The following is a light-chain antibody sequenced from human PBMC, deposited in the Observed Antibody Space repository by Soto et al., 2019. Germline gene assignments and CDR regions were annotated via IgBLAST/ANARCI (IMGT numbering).Light chain of an antibody. CDR1: QSISSY. CDR2: AAS. V-gene: IGKV1-39*01. J-gene: IGKJ4*01. Sequence: DLRMTPSPSSLSASVGDRVTITCRASQSISSYLNWYQQKPGKAPKLLIYAASSLQSGVPSRFSGSGSGTDFTLTISSLQPEDFATYYCQQSYSTPVTFGGGTKVDIK. CDR3: QQSYSTPVT.